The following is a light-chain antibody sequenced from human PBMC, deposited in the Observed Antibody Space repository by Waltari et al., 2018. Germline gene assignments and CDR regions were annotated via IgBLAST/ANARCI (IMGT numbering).Light chain of an antibody. Sequence: DIQMTQSPPTLSASVGDRLTITCRASQSIDRLLVWYQQEPGKAPKHLIYKTSSLESGVPTRFSGSGDGTEFSLTICGLQPDDFATYHCQQYKNFRTFGQGTKVEIK. CDR3: QQYKNFRT. CDR2: KTS. CDR1: QSIDRL. V-gene: IGKV1-5*03. J-gene: IGKJ1*01.